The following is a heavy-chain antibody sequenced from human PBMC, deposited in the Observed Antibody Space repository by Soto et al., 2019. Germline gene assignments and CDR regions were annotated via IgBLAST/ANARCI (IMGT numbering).Heavy chain of an antibody. D-gene: IGHD3-3*01. CDR1: GGSFSGYY. V-gene: IGHV4-34*01. CDR3: ARNGSYYDFWSGYYFGGGMDV. CDR2: INHSGST. Sequence: SETLSLTCAVYGGSFSGYYWSWIRQPPGKGLEWIGEINHSGSTNYNPSLKGRVTISVDTSKNQFSLKLSSVTAADTAVYYCARNGSYYDFWSGYYFGGGMDVWGQGTTVTVSS. J-gene: IGHJ6*02.